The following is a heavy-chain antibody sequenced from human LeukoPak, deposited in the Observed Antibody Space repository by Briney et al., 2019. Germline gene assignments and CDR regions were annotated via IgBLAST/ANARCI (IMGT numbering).Heavy chain of an antibody. V-gene: IGHV3-33*01. J-gene: IGHJ6*02. CDR1: GFTFSTYG. D-gene: IGHD2-2*01. CDR2: IWYDGSNK. Sequence: GGSLRLSCAASGFTFSTYGMHWVRQAPGKGLEWVAVIWYDGSNKCYADSMKGRFTISRDNSKNTLFLQMNSLRAEDTAVYYCARDPLVGSVAVVPAARTPYYGMDVWGQGTTVTVSS. CDR3: ARDPLVGSVAVVPAARTPYYGMDV.